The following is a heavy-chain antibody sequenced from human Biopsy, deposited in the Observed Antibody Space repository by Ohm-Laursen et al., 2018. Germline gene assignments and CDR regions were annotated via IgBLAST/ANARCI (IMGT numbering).Heavy chain of an antibody. CDR2: INCKTGAT. CDR3: ARDPLNGHKHFDY. CDR1: SYTFTDYN. D-gene: IGHD2-8*01. J-gene: IGHJ4*02. V-gene: IGHV1-2*02. Sequence: SSVKVSCKASSYTFTDYNIHWMRQAPGQGLEWLGYINCKTGATNYAQKVQGTVTMTRDTSLSTAYLALGSLRAADSAIYYCARDPLNGHKHFDYWGQGSLVTVSS.